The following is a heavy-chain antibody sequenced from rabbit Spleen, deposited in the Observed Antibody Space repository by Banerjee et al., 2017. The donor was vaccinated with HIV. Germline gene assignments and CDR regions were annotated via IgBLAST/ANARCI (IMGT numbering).Heavy chain of an antibody. J-gene: IGHJ3*01. CDR1: GFSFSSSYY. CDR2: IAGSGSGFT. V-gene: IGHV1S40*01. D-gene: IGHD1-1*01. Sequence: QSLEESGGDLVKPGASLTLTCTASGFSFSSSYYMCWVRQAPGKGLEWISCIAGSGSGFTYSATWAKGRFTISKTSSTTVTLQMTSLTVADTATYFCARDLVAVIGWNFSLWGQGTLVTVS. CDR3: ARDLVAVIGWNFSL.